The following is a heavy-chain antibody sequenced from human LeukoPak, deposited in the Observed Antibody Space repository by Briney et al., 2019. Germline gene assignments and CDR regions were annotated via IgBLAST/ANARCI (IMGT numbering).Heavy chain of an antibody. J-gene: IGHJ5*02. CDR3: ARDQNPMIVVVSWFDP. CDR2: INAGNGNT. CDR1: GYTFTSYA. D-gene: IGHD3-22*01. V-gene: IGHV1-3*01. Sequence: ASVKVSCKASGYTFTSYAMHWVRQAPGQRLEWMGWINAGNGNTKYSQKFQGRVTITRDTSASTAYMELSSLRSEDTAVYYCARDQNPMIVVVSWFDPWGREPWSPSPQ.